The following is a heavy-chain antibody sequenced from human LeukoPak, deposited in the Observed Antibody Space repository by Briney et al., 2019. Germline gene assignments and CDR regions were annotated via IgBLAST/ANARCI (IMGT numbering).Heavy chain of an antibody. J-gene: IGHJ4*02. D-gene: IGHD1-20*01. CDR2: IYYSGST. CDR1: GGSISSGGYY. CDR3: ARGRYNWKLYRFDY. Sequence: SETLSLTCTVSGGSISSGGYYWSWIRQHPGKGLEWIGYIYYSGSTYYNPSLKSRVTISVDTSKNQFSLKLSSVTVADTAVYYCARGRYNWKLYRFDYWGQGTLVTVSS. V-gene: IGHV4-31*03.